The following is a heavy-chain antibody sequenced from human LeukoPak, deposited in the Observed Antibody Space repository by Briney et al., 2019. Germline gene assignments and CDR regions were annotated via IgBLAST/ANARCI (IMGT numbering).Heavy chain of an antibody. CDR1: GFTSSSYS. CDR2: ISSSSSYI. V-gene: IGHV3-21*01. CDR3: AREGYGEALDY. Sequence: MPGGSLRLSCAASGFTSSSYSMNWVRQAPGKGLEWVSSISSSSSYIYYADSVKGRFTSSRDNAKNSLYLQMNSLGAEDTAVYYCAREGYGEALDYWGQGTLVTVSS. J-gene: IGHJ4*02. D-gene: IGHD4-17*01.